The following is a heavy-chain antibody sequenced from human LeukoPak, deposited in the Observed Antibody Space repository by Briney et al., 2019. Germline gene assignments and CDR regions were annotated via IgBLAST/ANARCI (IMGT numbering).Heavy chain of an antibody. CDR2: INPNSGGT. J-gene: IGHJ4*02. V-gene: IGHV1-2*02. D-gene: IGHD3-22*01. CDR3: ARIPADSSSYYYISYFDY. CDR1: GYTFTGYY. Sequence: ASVKVSCKASGYTFTGYYMHWVRQAPGQGLEWMGWINPNSGGTNYAQKFQGRVTMTRDTSISTAYMELSRLRSDDTAVYYCARIPADSSSYYYISYFDYWGQGTLVTVSS.